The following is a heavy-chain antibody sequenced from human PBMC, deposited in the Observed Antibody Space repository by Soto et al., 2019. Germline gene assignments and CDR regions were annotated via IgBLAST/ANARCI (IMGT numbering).Heavy chain of an antibody. D-gene: IGHD4-17*01. CDR3: ARAGGTTVTGLWHFDS. J-gene: IGHJ4*02. V-gene: IGHV3-23*01. CDR1: GFTFSNFA. Sequence: PGGSLRLSCVASGFTFSNFAMNWVRQTPGKRLEWVSSVGGGGDDTYYADSVEGRFTISRDNSKKTLYLEMNSLRAEDTAVYYCARAGGTTVTGLWHFDSWGQGTLVTVSS. CDR2: VGGGGDDT.